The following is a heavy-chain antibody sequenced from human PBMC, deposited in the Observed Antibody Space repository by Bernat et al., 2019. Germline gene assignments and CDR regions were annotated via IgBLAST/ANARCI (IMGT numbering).Heavy chain of an antibody. CDR2: MSYNGGFQ. CDR3: VERGPPPVGCTGGGAFDI. V-gene: IGHV3-30*03. CDR1: GFSFSSYG. D-gene: IGHD3-10*02. Sequence: QEQLVESGGGVVQPGRSLRLSCAASGFSFSSYGMHWVRQAPGKGLEWVAVMSYNGGFQYYGDSVKGRFTISRDNSRSTLYLQMNSLRAEDTAVYYCVERGPPPVGCTGGGAFDIWGQGTVVTVSS. J-gene: IGHJ3*02.